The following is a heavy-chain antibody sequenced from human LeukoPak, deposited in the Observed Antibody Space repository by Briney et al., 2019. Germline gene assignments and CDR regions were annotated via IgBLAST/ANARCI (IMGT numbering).Heavy chain of an antibody. CDR2: INHSGST. D-gene: IGHD2-15*01. CDR3: ARQDLTPNDAFDI. J-gene: IGHJ3*02. V-gene: IGHV4-34*01. Sequence: PSETLSLTCAVYGGSFSGYYWSWIRQPPGKGLEWIGEINHSGSTNYNPSLKSRVTISVDTSKNQFSLKLSSVTAADTAVYYCARQDLTPNDAFDIWGQGTMVTVSS. CDR1: GGSFSGYY.